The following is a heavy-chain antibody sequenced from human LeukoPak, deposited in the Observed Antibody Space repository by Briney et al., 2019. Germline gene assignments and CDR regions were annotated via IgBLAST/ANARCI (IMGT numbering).Heavy chain of an antibody. CDR3: ARDNSSSWYGEGGFDA. J-gene: IGHJ5*02. D-gene: IGHD6-13*01. CDR1: VGTFTSYA. Sequence: SVKVSCKASVGTFTSYAISWVRQAPGQGLECMGWVSAYNGNTNYAQKLQGRVTMTTDTSTSTAYRELRSLRSDDTAVYYCARDNSSSWYGEGGFDAWGQGTLVTVSS. CDR2: VSAYNGNT. V-gene: IGHV1-18*01.